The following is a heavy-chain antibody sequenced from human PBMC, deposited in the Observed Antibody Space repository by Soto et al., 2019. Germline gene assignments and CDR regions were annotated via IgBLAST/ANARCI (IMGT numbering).Heavy chain of an antibody. J-gene: IGHJ4*02. CDR2: ISGSGGST. V-gene: IGHV3-23*01. D-gene: IGHD6-19*01. CDR3: AKSPSFWLAPQRDNYFDY. Sequence: GGSLRLSCAASGFTFSSYAMSWVRQAPGKGLEWVSAISGSGGSTYYADSVKGRFTISRDNSKNTLYLQMNSLRAEDTAVYYCAKSPSFWLAPQRDNYFDYWGQGTLVTVSS. CDR1: GFTFSSYA.